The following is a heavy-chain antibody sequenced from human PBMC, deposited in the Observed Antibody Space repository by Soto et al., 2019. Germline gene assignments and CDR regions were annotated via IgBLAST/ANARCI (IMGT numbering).Heavy chain of an antibody. V-gene: IGHV3-33*01. Sequence: QVQLVESGGGVVQPGRSLRLSCAASGFTFSSYGMHWVRQAPGKGLEWVAVIWYDGSNKYYADSVKGRFTISRDNSKNTLYLQMNSLRTEDTAVYYCASSSGGMFDYWGQGTLVTVSS. CDR1: GFTFSSYG. J-gene: IGHJ4*02. CDR2: IWYDGSNK. CDR3: ASSSGGMFDY. D-gene: IGHD3-16*01.